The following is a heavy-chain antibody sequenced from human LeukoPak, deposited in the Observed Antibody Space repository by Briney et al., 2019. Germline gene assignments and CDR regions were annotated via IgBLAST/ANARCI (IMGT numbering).Heavy chain of an antibody. CDR2: IRHDGSNK. CDR1: GFTFSSYG. J-gene: IGHJ6*03. CDR3: AKGSKLLVITRDHHMDV. D-gene: IGHD3-22*01. Sequence: GGSLRLSCAASGFTFSSYGMHWVRQAPGKGLQWVAFIRHDGSNKKYADSVKGRFTISRDNSKNTLYLQMNSLKAEDTAVYYCAKGSKLLVITRDHHMDVWGKGTTVTISS. V-gene: IGHV3-30*02.